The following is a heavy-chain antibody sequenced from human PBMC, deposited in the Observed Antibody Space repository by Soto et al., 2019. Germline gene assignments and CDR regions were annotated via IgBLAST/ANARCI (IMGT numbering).Heavy chain of an antibody. CDR2: IYWDDDK. V-gene: IGHV2-5*02. CDR1: GFSLSTSGVG. CDR3: AHYGSGSYYNVFDY. J-gene: IGHJ4*02. Sequence: QITLKESGPTLVKPTQTLTLTCTFSGFSLSTSGVGVGWIRQPPGKALEWLALIYWDDDKRYSPSLKSRLTITKDPSKNQVVLTMTNMDSVDRATYYCAHYGSGSYYNVFDYWGQGTLVTVSS. D-gene: IGHD3-10*01.